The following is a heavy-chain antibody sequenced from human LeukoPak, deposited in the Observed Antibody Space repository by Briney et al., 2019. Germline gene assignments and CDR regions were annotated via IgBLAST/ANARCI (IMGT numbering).Heavy chain of an antibody. CDR2: IYPNSGGT. D-gene: IGHD2-15*01. J-gene: IGHJ4*02. V-gene: IGHV1-2*02. CDR1: GYTFTDYY. CDR3: AGTLGYPTWIDY. Sequence: GASVKVSCKASGYTFTDYYIHWVRQAPGQGLEWMGWIYPNSGGTNYAQRFQGRVTMTRDTSISTGYMELSRLRSDDTAVYYCAGTLGYPTWIDYWGQGTLVTVSS.